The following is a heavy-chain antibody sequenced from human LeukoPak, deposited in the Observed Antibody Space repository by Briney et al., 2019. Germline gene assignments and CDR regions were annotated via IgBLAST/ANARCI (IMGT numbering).Heavy chain of an antibody. V-gene: IGHV3-7*01. Sequence: GGSLRLSCAASGFIYSSYWMTWVRQAPGKGLEWVANIKQDGSEKYDVDSVKGRFTISRDNAQNSLYLQMNSLRAEDTAVYYCARVYRSSSGYCFDYWGQGTLVAVSS. CDR3: ARVYRSSSGYCFDY. CDR1: GFIYSSYW. CDR2: IKQDGSEK. D-gene: IGHD6-6*01. J-gene: IGHJ4*02.